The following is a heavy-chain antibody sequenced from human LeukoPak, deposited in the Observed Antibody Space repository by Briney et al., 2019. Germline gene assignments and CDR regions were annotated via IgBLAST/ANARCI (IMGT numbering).Heavy chain of an antibody. V-gene: IGHV3-30*04. J-gene: IGHJ4*02. Sequence: GGSLRLSCAASGFTFSRSAMHWVRQAPGKGLEWVAIISYDGGNKYYADSVKGRFTISRDNSKNTLYLQMNSLRAEDTAVYYCVLVAAAEGYWGQGTLVTVSS. CDR2: ISYDGGNK. D-gene: IGHD6-13*01. CDR1: GFTFSRSA. CDR3: VLVAAAEGY.